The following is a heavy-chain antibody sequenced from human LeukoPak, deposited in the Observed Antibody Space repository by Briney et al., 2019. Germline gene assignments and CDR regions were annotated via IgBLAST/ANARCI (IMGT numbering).Heavy chain of an antibody. D-gene: IGHD4-17*01. J-gene: IGHJ4*02. Sequence: SQTLSLTCAVSGGSISSGGYSWSWIRQPPGKGLEWIGCIYHSGSTYYNPSLKSRVTISVDRSKNQFSLKLSSVTAADTAVYYCARGNGDYFDYWGQGTLVTVSS. V-gene: IGHV4-30-2*01. CDR2: IYHSGST. CDR1: GGSISSGGYS. CDR3: ARGNGDYFDY.